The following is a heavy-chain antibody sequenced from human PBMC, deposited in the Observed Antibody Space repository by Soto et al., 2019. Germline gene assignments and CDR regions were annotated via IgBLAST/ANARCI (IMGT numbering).Heavy chain of an antibody. D-gene: IGHD3-10*01. Sequence: GEXLKISCKGSGYSFSSDWISWVRQMPGKGLEWMGRIDPSDHYINYSPSFQGHVTISADKSISTAYVQWSSLKASDTAMYYCVKHQVSLVRGISPFDYWGQGALVTVSS. V-gene: IGHV5-10-1*01. CDR1: GYSFSSDW. J-gene: IGHJ4*02. CDR2: IDPSDHYI. CDR3: VKHQVSLVRGISPFDY.